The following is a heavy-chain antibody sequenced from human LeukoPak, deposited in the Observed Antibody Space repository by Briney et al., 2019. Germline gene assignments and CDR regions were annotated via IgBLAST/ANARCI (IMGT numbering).Heavy chain of an antibody. CDR1: GFTFSNYA. D-gene: IGHD4-17*01. Sequence: GGSLRLSCGVSGFTFSNYAMSWVRQAPGKGLEWVSGISGSGTNTYHADSVKGRFTISRDNSKNTLYLQMNSLRAEDTAVYYCAKVSDGDYEEYFQHWGQGTLVTVSS. CDR2: ISGSGTNT. J-gene: IGHJ1*01. CDR3: AKVSDGDYEEYFQH. V-gene: IGHV3-23*01.